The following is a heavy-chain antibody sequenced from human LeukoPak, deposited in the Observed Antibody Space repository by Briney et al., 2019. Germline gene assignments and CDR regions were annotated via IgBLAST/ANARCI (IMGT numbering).Heavy chain of an antibody. CDR2: ISSSSSYI. D-gene: IGHD3-16*01. Sequence: GGSLRLSCAASGFTFSSYSMNWVRQAPGKGLEWVSYISSSSSYIYYADSVKGRFTISRDNAKNSLYLQMNSLRAEDTAVYYCARDLPLGYFIDWGQGTLVTVSS. V-gene: IGHV3-21*05. CDR3: ARDLPLGYFID. J-gene: IGHJ4*02. CDR1: GFTFSSYS.